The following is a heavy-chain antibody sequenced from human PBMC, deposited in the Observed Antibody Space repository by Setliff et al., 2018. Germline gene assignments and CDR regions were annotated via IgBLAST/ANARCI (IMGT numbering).Heavy chain of an antibody. CDR3: AREVGTSTSSDAFDV. CDR2: IIHSGST. D-gene: IGHD1-26*01. Sequence: SETLSLTCAVYGGSFSGYYWGWIRQPPGKRLEWIGEIIHSGSTNYNPSLKSRVTMSVDTSKNQFSLHLTSVTAADTAVYYCAREVGTSTSSDAFDVWGQGMMVTVSS. CDR1: GGSFSGYY. V-gene: IGHV4-34*12. J-gene: IGHJ3*01.